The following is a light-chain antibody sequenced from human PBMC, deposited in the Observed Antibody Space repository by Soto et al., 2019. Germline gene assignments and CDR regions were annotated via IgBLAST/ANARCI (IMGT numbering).Light chain of an antibody. J-gene: IGLJ3*02. CDR2: KKT. CDR1: SSNIGSNY. Sequence: QSVLTQPPSASGTHGQTVSISCSGSSSNIGSNYVSWYQKLPGTAPKLLIHKKTQRPSGVPDRFYASKSGTSASLAISGLRSEDEGDYYCATWDDSLSAWVFGGGTKVTVL. CDR3: ATWDDSLSAWV. V-gene: IGLV1-47*01.